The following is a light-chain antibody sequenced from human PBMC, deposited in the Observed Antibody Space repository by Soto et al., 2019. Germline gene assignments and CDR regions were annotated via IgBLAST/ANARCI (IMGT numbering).Light chain of an antibody. V-gene: IGLV2-14*01. J-gene: IGLJ2*01. CDR1: SSDVGAYNY. CDR2: DVN. CDR3: SSYTSSSTLVV. Sequence: QSALTQPASVSGSPGQSITISCTGTSSDVGAYNYVSWYQQHPGKAPKVMIYDVNNRPSGVSNRFSGSKSGNMASLTISGLQADDEADYYCSSYTSSSTLVVFGGGTKVTVL.